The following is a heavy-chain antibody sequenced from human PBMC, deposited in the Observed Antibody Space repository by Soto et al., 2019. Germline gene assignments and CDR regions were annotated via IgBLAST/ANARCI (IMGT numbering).Heavy chain of an antibody. J-gene: IGHJ4*02. CDR2: ISGSGGGP. CDR1: GFSFSSYA. CDR3: EKQLSTSGTYYKLGY. V-gene: IGHV3-23*01. Sequence: PGGSLRLSCVASGFSFSSYAMSWVRQAPGKGLEWVSGISGSGGGPYYANSVRGRFTISRDNSQNTLYLQMNGLRAEDTAVYYWEKQLSTSGTYYKLGYWGQGTLVNVSS. D-gene: IGHD1-26*01.